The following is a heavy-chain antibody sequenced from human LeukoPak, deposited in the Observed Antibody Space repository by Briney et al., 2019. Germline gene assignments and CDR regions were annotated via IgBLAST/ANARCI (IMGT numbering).Heavy chain of an antibody. J-gene: IGHJ3*01. Sequence: GGSLRLSCAGYGFTFNYAMSWVRQAPGRGLEWVSHITGNGGSTSYADFLKGRFTISRDNSKDTLYLQMNSLRAEDTAIYYCAKDTLTDSKTAFGLWGQGTMVTVSS. V-gene: IGHV3-23*01. CDR3: AKDTLTDSKTAFGL. D-gene: IGHD3-9*01. CDR2: ITGNGGST. CDR1: GFTFNYA.